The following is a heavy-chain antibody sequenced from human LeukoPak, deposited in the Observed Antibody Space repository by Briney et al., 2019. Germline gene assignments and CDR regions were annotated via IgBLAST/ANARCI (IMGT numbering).Heavy chain of an antibody. J-gene: IGHJ3*02. CDR1: GFTFSRYD. Sequence: GGSLRLSCAASGFTFSRYDMHWVRHATGKGLEWVSTIGTAGDTYYPGSVKGRFTISRENAKNSLYLQMNSLKAGDTAVYYCARMSRYCSGDSCYGDAFDIWGQGTMVTVSS. CDR3: ARMSRYCSGDSCYGDAFDI. D-gene: IGHD2-15*01. V-gene: IGHV3-13*01. CDR2: IGTAGDT.